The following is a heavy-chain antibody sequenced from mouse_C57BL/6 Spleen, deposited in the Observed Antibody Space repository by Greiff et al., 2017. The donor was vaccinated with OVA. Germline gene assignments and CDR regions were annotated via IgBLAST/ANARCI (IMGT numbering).Heavy chain of an antibody. CDR2: ISDGGSYT. CDR3: ARDQLHYFDY. Sequence: EVKLMESGGGLVKPGGSLKLSCAASGFTFSSYAMSWVRQTPEKRLEWVATISDGGSYTYYPDNVKGRFTISRDNAKNNLYLQMSHLKSEDTAMYYCARDQLHYFDYWGQGTTLTVSS. J-gene: IGHJ2*01. D-gene: IGHD4-1*02. V-gene: IGHV5-4*01. CDR1: GFTFSSYA.